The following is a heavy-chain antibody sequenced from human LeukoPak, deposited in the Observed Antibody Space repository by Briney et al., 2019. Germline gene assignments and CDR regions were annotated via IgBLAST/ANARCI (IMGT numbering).Heavy chain of an antibody. D-gene: IGHD2-15*01. CDR1: GGSISSGGYS. Sequence: SGTVSLTCAVSGGSISSGGYSWSWIRQPPGKGLEWIGYIYHSGSTYYNPSLKSRVTISVDRSKNQFSLKLSSVTAADTAVYYCARGITTPFDYWGQGTLVTVSS. V-gene: IGHV4-30-2*01. J-gene: IGHJ4*02. CDR2: IYHSGST. CDR3: ARGITTPFDY.